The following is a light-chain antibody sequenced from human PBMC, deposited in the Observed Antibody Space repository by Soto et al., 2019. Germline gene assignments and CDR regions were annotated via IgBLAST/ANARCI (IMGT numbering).Light chain of an antibody. J-gene: IGLJ2*01. CDR3: SSYSRSVTLIL. Sequence: QSVLTQPASVSGSPGQTVIISCTGTSSDIGGSNDVSWYQQHPGRAPKLILFYVNTRPPKIPDRVSGSKSDNTASLTISCRRTDDDADYSCSSYSRSVTLILFGGGTKLT. CDR2: YVN. CDR1: SSDIGGSND. V-gene: IGLV2-14*03.